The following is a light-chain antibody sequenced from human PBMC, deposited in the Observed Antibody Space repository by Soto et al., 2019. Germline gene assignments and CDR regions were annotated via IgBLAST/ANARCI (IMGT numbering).Light chain of an antibody. J-gene: IGLJ1*01. V-gene: IGLV2-14*01. CDR3: SSYTSSSTLLYV. CDR2: DVS. Sequence: QSALTQPASVSGSPGQSITISCTGTSSHVGGYNYVSWYQQHPGKAPKLMIYDVSNRPSGVSNRFSGSKSGNTASLAISGLQAEDEPDYYCSSYTSSSTLLYVFGTGTKLTVL. CDR1: SSHVGGYNY.